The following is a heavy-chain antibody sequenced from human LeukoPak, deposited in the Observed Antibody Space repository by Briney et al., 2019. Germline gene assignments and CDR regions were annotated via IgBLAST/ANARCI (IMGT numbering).Heavy chain of an antibody. CDR3: ARDLTDCGGNSGFWFDP. Sequence: GGSLRLSCAASGFTVSSNYMNWVRQAPGKGLEWVSSISYTGTYIYYADSVKGRFTISRDNAKNSLYLQMNSLRAEDTAVYYCARDLTDCGGNSGFWFDPWGQGTLVTVSS. J-gene: IGHJ5*02. CDR2: ISYTGTYI. CDR1: GFTVSSNY. D-gene: IGHD4-23*01. V-gene: IGHV3-21*01.